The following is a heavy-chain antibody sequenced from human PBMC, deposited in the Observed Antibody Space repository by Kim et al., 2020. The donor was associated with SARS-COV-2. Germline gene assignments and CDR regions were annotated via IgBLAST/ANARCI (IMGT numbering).Heavy chain of an antibody. CDR2: ISGDGGST. CDR1: GFTFDDYA. V-gene: IGHV3-43*02. J-gene: IGHJ4*02. Sequence: GGSLRLSCAASGFTFDDYAMHWVRQAPGKGLEWVSLISGDGGSTYYADSVKGRFTISRDNSKNSLYLQMNSLRTEDTALYYCAKGPLYGSGSYYALFDYWGQGTLVTVSS. D-gene: IGHD3-10*01. CDR3: AKGPLYGSGSYYALFDY.